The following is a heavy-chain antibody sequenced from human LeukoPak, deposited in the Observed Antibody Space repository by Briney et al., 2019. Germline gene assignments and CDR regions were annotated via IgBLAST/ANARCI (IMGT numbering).Heavy chain of an antibody. D-gene: IGHD3-10*01. CDR1: GYTFTDYY. CDR2: INPNSGGT. Sequence: GASVKVSCKASGYTFTDYYMHWVRQAPGQGLEWMGWINPNSGGTNYAQKFQGRVTMTRDTSISTAYMELSSLRSEDTAVYYCATDARYYYGSGSYYKDWGQGTLVTVSS. CDR3: ATDARYYYGSGSYYKD. V-gene: IGHV1-2*02. J-gene: IGHJ4*02.